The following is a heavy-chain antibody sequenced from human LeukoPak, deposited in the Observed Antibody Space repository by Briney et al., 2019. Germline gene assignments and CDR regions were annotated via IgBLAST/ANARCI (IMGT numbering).Heavy chain of an antibody. CDR1: GYTFTDYD. D-gene: IGHD3-22*01. V-gene: IGHV1-2*02. CDR3: ARTLHSYYDSSGYFDY. J-gene: IGHJ4*02. CDR2: VNCNSGAT. Sequence: ASVKVSCKPSGYTFTDYDMHGLRKAPGQGLEWMGRVNCNSGATKYGEKFQGSVTMTRVTSISTVYMDLSRLRSVDTAVYFCARTLHSYYDSSGYFDYWGQGTLVTVSS.